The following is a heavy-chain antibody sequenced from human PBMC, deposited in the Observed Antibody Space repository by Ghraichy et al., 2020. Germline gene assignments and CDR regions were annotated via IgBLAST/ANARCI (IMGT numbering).Heavy chain of an antibody. V-gene: IGHV4-39*06. CDR3: ARGPGTNSAY. D-gene: IGHD1-1*01. Sequence: SETLSLTCTVSGASITNTTYYWGWVRQPPGRGLEWIGTIYYSGSTFYNPSLKSRVTISLDASRNQFALRLSSVAAADTAVYYCARGPGTNSAYLGQGTLVTFSS. J-gene: IGHJ4*02. CDR2: IYYSGST. CDR1: GASITNTTYY.